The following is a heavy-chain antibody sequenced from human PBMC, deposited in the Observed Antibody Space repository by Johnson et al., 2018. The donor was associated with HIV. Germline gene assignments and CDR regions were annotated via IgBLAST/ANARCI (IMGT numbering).Heavy chain of an antibody. J-gene: IGHJ3*02. D-gene: IGHD3-16*01. CDR2: MSYDGSNE. CDR1: GFSFSSYD. CDR3: AKPPSMGADAFDI. V-gene: IGHV3-30*18. Sequence: QVQLVESGGGVVPPGRSLRVSCGASGFSFSSYDMHWVRQAPGKGLEWVAVMSYDGSNEYYGDSVKGRFNISRDNSKNPLYLQMNSLKTEDTGVYYCAKPPSMGADAFDIWGQGTMVTVSS.